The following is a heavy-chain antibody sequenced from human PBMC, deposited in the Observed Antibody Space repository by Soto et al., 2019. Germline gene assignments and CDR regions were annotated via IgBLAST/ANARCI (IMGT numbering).Heavy chain of an antibody. CDR1: GFTFSSYS. CDR2: ISSSSSYI. J-gene: IGHJ6*02. D-gene: IGHD3-3*01. CDR3: AREYYDFWSGSLPSYGMDV. Sequence: GSLRLSCAASGFTFSSYSMNWVRQAPGKGLEWVSSISSSSSYIYYADSVKGRFTISRDNAKNSLYLQMNRLRAEDTAVYYCAREYYDFWSGSLPSYGMDVWGQGTTVTVSS. V-gene: IGHV3-21*01.